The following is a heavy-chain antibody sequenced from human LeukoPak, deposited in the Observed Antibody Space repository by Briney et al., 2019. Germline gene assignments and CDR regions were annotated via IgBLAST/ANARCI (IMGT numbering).Heavy chain of an antibody. CDR1: GGSISSYY. CDR3: ARDLGYCSGDSCYHYFDY. V-gene: IGHV4-59*12. Sequence: PSETLSLTCTVSGGSISSYYWSWIRQPPGKGLEWIGYIYYSGSTNYSPSLKSRLTISVDTSKNQFSLKLISVTAADTAVYYCARDLGYCSGDSCYHYFDYWGQGTLVTVSS. D-gene: IGHD2-15*01. CDR2: IYYSGST. J-gene: IGHJ4*02.